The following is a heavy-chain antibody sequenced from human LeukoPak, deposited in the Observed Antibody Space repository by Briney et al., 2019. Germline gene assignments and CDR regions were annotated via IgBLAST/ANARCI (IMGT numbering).Heavy chain of an antibody. V-gene: IGHV3-74*01. Sequence: GGSLRLSCAASGFTFSSYWMHWVRQAPGKGLVWVSRINSDGSSTSYADSVKGRFTISRDNAKNTLYLQMNSLRAEDTAVYYCAREVDTAMGIDAFDIWGQGATVTVSS. J-gene: IGHJ3*02. D-gene: IGHD5-18*01. CDR2: INSDGSST. CDR1: GFTFSSYW. CDR3: AREVDTAMGIDAFDI.